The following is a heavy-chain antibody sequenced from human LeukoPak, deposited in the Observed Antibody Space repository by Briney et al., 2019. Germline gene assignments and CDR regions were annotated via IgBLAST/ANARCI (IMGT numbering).Heavy chain of an antibody. Sequence: GGSLRLSCAASGFTFSEYYMSWVRQAPGKGLEWVADISSSGDIISYGESVQGRFTISRDNAKDSLSLQLNSLRADDTAGYYCAREIVAGAFDYWGQGTLVTVSP. J-gene: IGHJ4*02. CDR3: AREIVAGAFDY. CDR2: ISSSGDII. D-gene: IGHD5-12*01. CDR1: GFTFSEYY. V-gene: IGHV3-11*01.